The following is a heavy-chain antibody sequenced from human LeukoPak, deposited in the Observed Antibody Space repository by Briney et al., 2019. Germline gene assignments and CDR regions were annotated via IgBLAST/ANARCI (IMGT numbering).Heavy chain of an antibody. CDR1: GFTFSSYA. CDR3: ALFPYYGSGSYFPGDY. J-gene: IGHJ4*02. D-gene: IGHD3-10*01. Sequence: HPGGSLRLSCAASGFTFSSYAMSWVRQAPGKGLEWVSAISGSGGSTYYADSVKGRFIISRDKSKNTLYLQMNSLRAEDTAVYHCALFPYYGSGSYFPGDYWGQGTLVTVSS. CDR2: ISGSGGST. V-gene: IGHV3-23*01.